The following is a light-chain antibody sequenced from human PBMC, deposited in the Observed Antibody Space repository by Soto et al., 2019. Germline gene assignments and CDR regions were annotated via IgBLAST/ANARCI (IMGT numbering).Light chain of an antibody. CDR1: QSVSNNY. J-gene: IGKJ1*01. V-gene: IGKV3-20*01. CDR2: GAS. CDR3: QKHGTTPWT. Sequence: EIVLTQSPGTLSLSPGERATLSCRASQSVSNNYLAWYHQKHGRAPRLVISGASSRATGIPDRFSGSGSGTDFTLTSSRLEPEEFAVYYCQKHGTTPWTFGQGTNVEFQ.